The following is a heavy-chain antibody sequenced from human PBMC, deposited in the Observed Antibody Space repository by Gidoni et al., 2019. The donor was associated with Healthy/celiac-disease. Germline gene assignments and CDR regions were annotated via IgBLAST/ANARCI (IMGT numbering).Heavy chain of an antibody. D-gene: IGHD5-12*01. Sequence: QVQLQESGPGLVKPSETLSLTCPVTRGPISSYYWSWIRQPPGKGLEWIGYIYYSGSTNYNPSLTSLVTISVDTSKNQFSLKLSSVTAADSAVYYCARLPGVATPGYYYYYGMDVWGKGTTVTVSS. CDR2: IYYSGST. CDR3: ARLPGVATPGYYYYYGMDV. J-gene: IGHJ6*04. CDR1: RGPISSYY. V-gene: IGHV4-59*01.